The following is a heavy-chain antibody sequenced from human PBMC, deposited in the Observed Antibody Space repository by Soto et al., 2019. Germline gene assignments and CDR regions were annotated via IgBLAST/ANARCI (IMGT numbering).Heavy chain of an antibody. CDR1: GGSVSSGSYY. CDR3: SRAEEQLVFSQVFDH. D-gene: IGHD6-6*01. Sequence: QVQLQESGPGLVKPSQTLSLTCAVSGGSVSSGSYYWSWIRQHPGKGLEWIGYIYYSGSTYYNPYLKSRVNISVDPSKNQFSLRLSSVTAADTAGYYCSRAEEQLVFSQVFDHWGQGTLVTVSS. V-gene: IGHV4-31*11. J-gene: IGHJ4*02. CDR2: IYYSGST.